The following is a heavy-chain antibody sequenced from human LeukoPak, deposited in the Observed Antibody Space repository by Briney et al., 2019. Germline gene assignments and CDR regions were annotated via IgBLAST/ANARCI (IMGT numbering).Heavy chain of an antibody. V-gene: IGHV1-2*02. Sequence: ASVKVSCKASEYTFTDYYVHWVRQAPGQGLEWMGWLNPRSGDTEYAQNFQGRVTMTRDPSISTAYMDLSSLRSEDTAVYFCARGYCSGGSCKNYFDYWGQGTLVTVSS. CDR3: ARGYCSGGSCKNYFDY. CDR1: EYTFTDYY. D-gene: IGHD2-15*01. CDR2: LNPRSGDT. J-gene: IGHJ4*02.